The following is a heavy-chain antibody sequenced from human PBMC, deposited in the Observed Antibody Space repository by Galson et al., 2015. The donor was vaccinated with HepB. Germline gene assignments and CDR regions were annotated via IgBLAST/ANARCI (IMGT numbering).Heavy chain of an antibody. Sequence: SLRLSCAASGFTFGSYTMYWVRQAPGKGLTWVSSISGTGGSTYYADSVKGRFTISRDNSKNTLYLQMNSLRVEDTAVYYCAKDLSSYIPMTGTLEYWGQGTLVTVPS. CDR3: AKDLSSYIPMTGTLEY. V-gene: IGHV3-23*01. CDR2: ISGTGGST. CDR1: GFTFGSYT. D-gene: IGHD6-19*01. J-gene: IGHJ4*02.